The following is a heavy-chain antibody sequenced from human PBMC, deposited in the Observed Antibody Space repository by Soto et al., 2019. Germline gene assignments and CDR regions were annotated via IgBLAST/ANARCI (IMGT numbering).Heavy chain of an antibody. CDR3: AKGGVITRYYYGMDV. CDR1: GFTLSSYA. J-gene: IGHJ6*02. Sequence: PGGSLRLSCAASGFTLSSYAMSWVRQAPGKGLEWVSAISGSGGSTYYADSVKGRFTISRDNSKNTLYLQMNSLRAEDTAVYYCAKGGVITRYYYGMDVWGQGTTVTVSS. CDR2: ISGSGGST. V-gene: IGHV3-23*01. D-gene: IGHD3-22*01.